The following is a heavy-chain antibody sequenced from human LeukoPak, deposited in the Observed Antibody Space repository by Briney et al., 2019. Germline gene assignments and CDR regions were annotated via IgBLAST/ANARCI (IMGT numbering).Heavy chain of an antibody. J-gene: IGHJ4*02. CDR3: ARDTIAVAGYHFDY. D-gene: IGHD6-19*01. CDR2: IYYSGST. V-gene: IGHV4-39*07. Sequence: KPSETLSLTCTVSGGSISSSSYYWGWIRQPPGKGLEWIGSIYYSGSTYYNPSLKSRVTISVDTSKNQSSLKLSSVTAADTAVYYCARDTIAVAGYHFDYWGQGTLVTVSS. CDR1: GGSISSSSYY.